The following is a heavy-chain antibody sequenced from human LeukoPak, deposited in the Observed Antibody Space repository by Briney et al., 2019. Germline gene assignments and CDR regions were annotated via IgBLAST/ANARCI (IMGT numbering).Heavy chain of an antibody. CDR1: GGSISSSSYY. Sequence: SETLSLTCTVSGGSISSSSYYWGWIRQPPGKGLEWIGNIYYSGSTYYNPSLKSRVTISVDTSKNQFSLKLSSVTAADTAVYYCARHITIFGVVTLNYYMDVWGKGTTVTVPS. CDR3: ARHITIFGVVTLNYYMDV. V-gene: IGHV4-39*01. J-gene: IGHJ6*03. CDR2: IYYSGST. D-gene: IGHD3-3*01.